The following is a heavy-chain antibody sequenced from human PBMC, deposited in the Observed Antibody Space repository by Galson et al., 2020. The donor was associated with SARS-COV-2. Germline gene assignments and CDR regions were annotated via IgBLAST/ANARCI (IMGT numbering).Heavy chain of an antibody. CDR2: ISYDGSNK. J-gene: IGHJ6*02. Sequence: GGSLRLSCAASGFTFSSYGMHWVRQAPGKGLEWVAVISYDGSNKYYADSVKGRFTISRDNSKNTLYLQMNSLRAEDTAVYYCAKGIKRGLYYYDCGMDVWGQGTTVTVSS. CDR3: AKGIKRGLYYYDCGMDV. CDR1: GFTFSSYG. D-gene: IGHD3-10*01. V-gene: IGHV3-30*18.